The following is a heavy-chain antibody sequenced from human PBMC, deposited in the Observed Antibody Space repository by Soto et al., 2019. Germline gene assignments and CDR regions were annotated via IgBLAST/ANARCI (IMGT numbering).Heavy chain of an antibody. Sequence: GGSLRLSCAASGFTFTNYAMTWVRQAPGKGLEWVSDISGSGGSSYHADSVKGRFTISRDNSKNMVYLEMNSLRAEDTAIYYCAKDSRCSSTSCQIDKWGQGTQVTVSS. D-gene: IGHD2-2*01. CDR2: ISGSGGSS. CDR3: AKDSRCSSTSCQIDK. CDR1: GFTFTNYA. V-gene: IGHV3-23*01. J-gene: IGHJ4*02.